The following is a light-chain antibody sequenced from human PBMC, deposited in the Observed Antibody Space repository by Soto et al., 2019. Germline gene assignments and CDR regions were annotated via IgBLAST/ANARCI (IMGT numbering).Light chain of an antibody. CDR1: SSNIGAGYD. V-gene: IGLV1-40*01. CDR2: ANT. J-gene: IGLJ2*01. CDR3: QAYDSSLSGII. Sequence: QSVLTQPPSVSGAPGQRVTISCTGSSSNIGAGYDVHWYLQLPGTVPKLLMYANTNRPSVVPDRFSGSKSGASASLAITGLQAEDEADYYCQAYDSSLSGIIFGGGTKLTVL.